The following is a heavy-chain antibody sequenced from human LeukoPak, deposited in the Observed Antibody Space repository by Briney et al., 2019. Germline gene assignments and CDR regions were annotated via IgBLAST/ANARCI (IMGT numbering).Heavy chain of an antibody. D-gene: IGHD1-26*01. CDR2: IRSKANSYAT. CDR1: GFTFSGSA. CDR3: ARDGKYSGSY. V-gene: IGHV3-73*01. Sequence: HPGGSLRLSCAASGFTFSGSAMHWVRQASGKGLEWVGRIRSKANSYATAYAASVKGRFTISRDDSKNTAYLQMNSLKTEDTAVYYCARDGKYSGSYWGQGTLVTVSS. J-gene: IGHJ4*02.